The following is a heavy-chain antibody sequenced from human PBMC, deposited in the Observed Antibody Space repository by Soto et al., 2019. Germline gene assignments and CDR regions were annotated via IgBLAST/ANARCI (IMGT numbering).Heavy chain of an antibody. V-gene: IGHV3-30-3*01. CDR3: ARDPGHDGNEYYTFDC. CDR1: GFTLSSYA. Sequence: QVQLVESGGGVVQPGRSLRLSCAASGFTLSSYAMHWVRQAPGKGLEWVAVISCAGTSTYYAYSVRGRFTISRDNSKDTVYLQLNSLRTEDTAVYRFARDPGHDGNEYYTFDCWGQGTLVTVSS. D-gene: IGHD3-3*01. J-gene: IGHJ4*02. CDR2: ISCAGTST.